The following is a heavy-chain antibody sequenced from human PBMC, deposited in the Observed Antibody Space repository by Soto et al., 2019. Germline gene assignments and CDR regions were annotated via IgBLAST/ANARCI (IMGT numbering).Heavy chain of an antibody. CDR1: GYTLTNYG. Sequence: QVQLVQSGAEVKKPGASVKVSCKASGYTLTNYGISWVRQAPGQGLEWMGWISAHNGNTNYAQKLQGRVTMTTDTSTSTAYMELGSLRSDATAVYYCARAVRITMIVVVTPFDYWGQGTLVTVSS. CDR2: ISAHNGNT. V-gene: IGHV1-18*01. D-gene: IGHD3-22*01. CDR3: ARAVRITMIVVVTPFDY. J-gene: IGHJ4*02.